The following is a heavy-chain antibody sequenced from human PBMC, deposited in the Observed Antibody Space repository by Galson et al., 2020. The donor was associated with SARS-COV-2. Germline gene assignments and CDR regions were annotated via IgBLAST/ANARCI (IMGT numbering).Heavy chain of an antibody. CDR2: INHSGST. J-gene: IGHJ3*02. D-gene: IGHD2-2*02. Sequence: ETLSLTCAVYGGSFSGYYWSWIRQPPGKGLEWIGEINHSGSTNYNPSLKSRVTISVDTSKNQFSLKLSSVTAADTAVYYCARGRIVVVPAAIPVRAFDIWGQGTMVTVSS. V-gene: IGHV4-34*01. CDR3: ARGRIVVVPAAIPVRAFDI. CDR1: GGSFSGYY.